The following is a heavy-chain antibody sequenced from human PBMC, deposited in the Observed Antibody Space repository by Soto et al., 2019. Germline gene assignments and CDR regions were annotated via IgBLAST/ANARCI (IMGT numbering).Heavy chain of an antibody. D-gene: IGHD3-22*01. CDR2: IYYTGRI. Sequence: PSETLSLTCTVSGGSISSYYWSWIRQPPGKGLEWIAYIYYTGRINYNPSLESRVTISLDTSKNQFSLKLNSVTAADTAVYYCARLGGYYQAFDQWGQGSLVTVSS. CDR1: GGSISSYY. J-gene: IGHJ4*02. V-gene: IGHV4-59*08. CDR3: ARLGGYYQAFDQ.